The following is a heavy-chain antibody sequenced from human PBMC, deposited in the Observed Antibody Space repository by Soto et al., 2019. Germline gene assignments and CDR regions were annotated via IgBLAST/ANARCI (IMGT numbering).Heavy chain of an antibody. J-gene: IGHJ6*02. V-gene: IGHV4-39*02. D-gene: IGHD1-7*01. CDR1: GGSISSSSYY. Sequence: KTSETLSLTCTVSGGSISSSSYYWGWIRQPLGKGLEWIGSIYYSGSTYYNPSLKSRVTISVDTSKNQFSLKLSSVTAADTAVYYCARDWNYVAYYYYGMDVWGQGTTVTVSS. CDR3: ARDWNYVAYYYYGMDV. CDR2: IYYSGST.